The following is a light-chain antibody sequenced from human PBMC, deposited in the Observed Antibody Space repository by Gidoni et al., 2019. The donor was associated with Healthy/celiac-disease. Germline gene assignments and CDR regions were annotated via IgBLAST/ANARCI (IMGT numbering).Light chain of an antibody. CDR1: QDISNY. CDR2: DAS. V-gene: IGKV1-33*01. Sequence: DIQKTQSPSSLSAFVGDTVTITCQASQDISNYLNWYQQKPVKAPKLLIYDASNLETGVPSRFIGHVSGTDFTVTISSLQSEDIATYFCQQYDKLPWTYGQGTNLEIK. J-gene: IGKJ1*01. CDR3: QQYDKLPWT.